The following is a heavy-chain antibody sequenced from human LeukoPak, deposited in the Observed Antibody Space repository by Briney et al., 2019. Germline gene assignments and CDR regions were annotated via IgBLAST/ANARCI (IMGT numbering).Heavy chain of an antibody. CDR3: AKNGDRGAYCTGGTCYPYFYYYMDV. CDR2: ITGAGHT. J-gene: IGHJ6*03. V-gene: IGHV3-23*01. CDR1: GFTFSFYG. Sequence: TGGSLRLSCAASGFTFSFYGMNWVRQAPGKGLEWVSGITGAGHTYYADSVQGRFTIYRDNSKNTLYLQMNRLGAEDTAIYYCAKNGDRGAYCTGGTCYPYFYYYMDVWGKGTTVTI. D-gene: IGHD2-15*01.